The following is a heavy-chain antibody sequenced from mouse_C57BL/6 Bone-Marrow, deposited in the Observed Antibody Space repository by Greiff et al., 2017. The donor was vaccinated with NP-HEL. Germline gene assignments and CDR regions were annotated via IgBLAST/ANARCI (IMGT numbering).Heavy chain of an antibody. D-gene: IGHD1-1*01. Sequence: ESGPGLVKPSQSLSLTCSVTGYSITSGYYWNWIRQFPGNKLEWMGYISYDGSNNYNPSLKNRISITRDTSKNQFFLKLNSVTTEDTATYYCAREDYYWFAYWGQGTLVTVSA. J-gene: IGHJ3*01. V-gene: IGHV3-6*01. CDR3: AREDYYWFAY. CDR2: ISYDGSN. CDR1: GYSITSGYY.